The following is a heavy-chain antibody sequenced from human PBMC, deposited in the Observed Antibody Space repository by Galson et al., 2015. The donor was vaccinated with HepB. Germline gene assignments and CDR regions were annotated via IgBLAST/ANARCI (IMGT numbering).Heavy chain of an antibody. CDR3: ARVDLVGGADYYGMDV. CDR2: TRNKANSYTT. J-gene: IGHJ6*02. D-gene: IGHD5-12*01. Sequence: SLRLSCAASGFTFSDYHMSWIRQAPGKGLEWVCRTRNKANSYTTEYAASVKGRFTISRDDSKNSLYLQMNSLKTEDTAVYYCARVDLVGGADYYGMDVWGQGTTVTVSS. V-gene: IGHV3-72*01. CDR1: GFTFSDYH.